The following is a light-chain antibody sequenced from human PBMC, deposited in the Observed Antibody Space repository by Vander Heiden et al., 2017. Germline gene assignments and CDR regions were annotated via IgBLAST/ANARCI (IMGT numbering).Light chain of an antibody. CDR1: SSKIGGGYE. Sequence: QSVLTQPPSVSRAPGQMVTISWTGSSSKIGGGYEVHWHQQLPGTAPKLLSDGNSNRPSGVPDRFSGSKSGTSAFLAITGLQAEDEADYYCQSYDSSLRVFGGGTKLTVL. CDR2: GNS. V-gene: IGLV1-40*01. CDR3: QSYDSSLRV. J-gene: IGLJ3*02.